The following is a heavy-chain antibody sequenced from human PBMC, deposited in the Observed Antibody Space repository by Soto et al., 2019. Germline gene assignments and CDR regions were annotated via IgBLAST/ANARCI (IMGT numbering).Heavy chain of an antibody. V-gene: IGHV3-23*01. CDR2: ISGSGGST. D-gene: IGHD3-22*01. Sequence: EVQLLESGGGLVQPGGSLRLSCAASGFTFSSYAMSWVRQAPGKGLEWVSAISGSGGSTYYADSVKGRFTISRDNSKNTLYLQMNSLRDEDTAVYYCAKDLVGSPSIYYDSGGDYWGQGTLVNVSS. J-gene: IGHJ4*02. CDR1: GFTFSSYA. CDR3: AKDLVGSPSIYYDSGGDY.